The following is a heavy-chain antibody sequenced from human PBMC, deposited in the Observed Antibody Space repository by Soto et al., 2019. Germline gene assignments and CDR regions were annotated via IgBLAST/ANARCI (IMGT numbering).Heavy chain of an antibody. J-gene: IGHJ6*03. Sequence: QVQLQQWGAGLLKPSETLSLTCAVYGGYFSGYYWSWIRQPPGKGLEWIGEINHSGSTNYNPSLRSRVPLSVDTSKNLFSLKLSSVTAADTAVYYCSGGRYYYGSGSYYTIQEEDYYYYMDVWGKGTTVTVSS. CDR1: GGYFSGYY. CDR3: SGGRYYYGSGSYYTIQEEDYYYYMDV. CDR2: INHSGST. V-gene: IGHV4-34*01. D-gene: IGHD3-10*01.